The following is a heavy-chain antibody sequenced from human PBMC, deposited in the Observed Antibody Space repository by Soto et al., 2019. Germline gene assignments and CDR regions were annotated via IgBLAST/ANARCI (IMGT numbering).Heavy chain of an antibody. CDR1: GASFSGYY. J-gene: IGHJ3*02. CDR2: INHSGST. CDR3: ARGRHGAAGLHDAFDI. V-gene: IGHV4-34*01. D-gene: IGHD6-13*01. Sequence: PSETLSLTCAVYGASFSGYYWSWIRQPPGKGLEWIGEINHSGSTNYNPSLKSRVTISVDTSKNQFSLKLSSVTAADTAVYYCARGRHGAAGLHDAFDIWGHGTMVTVSS.